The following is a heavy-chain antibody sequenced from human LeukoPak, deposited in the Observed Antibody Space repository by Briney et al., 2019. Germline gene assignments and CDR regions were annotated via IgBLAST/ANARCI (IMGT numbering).Heavy chain of an antibody. CDR2: FDPEDGET. CDR3: ATFYGSGSYYNGYYFDY. Sequence: GASVKVSCKVSGYTLPELSMHWVRQAPGKGLEWMGGFDPEDGETIYAQKFQGRVTMTEDTSTDTAYMELSSLRSEDTAVYYCATFYGSGSYYNGYYFDYWGQGTLVTVSS. J-gene: IGHJ4*02. CDR1: GYTLPELS. D-gene: IGHD3-10*01. V-gene: IGHV1-24*01.